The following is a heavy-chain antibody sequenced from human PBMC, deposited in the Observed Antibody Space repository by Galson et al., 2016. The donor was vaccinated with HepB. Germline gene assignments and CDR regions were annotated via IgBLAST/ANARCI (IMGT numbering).Heavy chain of an antibody. CDR2: IWFDGSKE. CDR3: ARDLSYGSWGF. V-gene: IGHV3-33*01. CDR1: GFTLSSHG. D-gene: IGHD3-10*01. Sequence: SLRLSCAASGFTLSSHGMMWVRQAPGKGLQWVALIWFDGSKENYGDSVKGRFTISRDVSKNTLYLQMNSLRAEDTAVYYCARDLSYGSWGFRGLGTLVTVSS. J-gene: IGHJ4*02.